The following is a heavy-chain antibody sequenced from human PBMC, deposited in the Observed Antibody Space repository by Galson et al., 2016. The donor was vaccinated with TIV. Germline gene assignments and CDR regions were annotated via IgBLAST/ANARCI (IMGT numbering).Heavy chain of an antibody. D-gene: IGHD3-9*01. Sequence: LSLTCAVSGGSLSGYFWTWIRQAPGKGLEWIGEISHSGYARHNPSLESRVALSIDTSKSQFSLQLSSVTAADTAVYYCAREFYDVLTGPINFYYGMDIWGQGTTVTVS. CDR2: ISHSGYA. V-gene: IGHV4-34*01. J-gene: IGHJ6*02. CDR1: GGSLSGYF. CDR3: AREFYDVLTGPINFYYGMDI.